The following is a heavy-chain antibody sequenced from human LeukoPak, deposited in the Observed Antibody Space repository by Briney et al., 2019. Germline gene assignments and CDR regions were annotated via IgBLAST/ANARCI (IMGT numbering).Heavy chain of an antibody. CDR3: ARGPDFGGVSSPSMDV. CDR1: GFTFSSYA. CDR2: ISSSSSYI. D-gene: IGHD3-3*01. Sequence: GGSLRLSCAASGFTFSSYAMSWVRQAPGKGLEWVSSISSSSSYIYYADSVKGRFTISRDNAKNSLYLQMNSLRAEDTAVYYCARGPDFGGVSSPSMDVWGKGTTVTVSS. V-gene: IGHV3-21*01. J-gene: IGHJ6*03.